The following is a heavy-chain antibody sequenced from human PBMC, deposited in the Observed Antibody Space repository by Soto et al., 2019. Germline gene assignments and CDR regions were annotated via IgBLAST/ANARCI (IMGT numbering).Heavy chain of an antibody. CDR1: EFTFSDYG. CDR2: ISESSDTI. CDR3: ARDKMGELSIADY. Sequence: GGFLRLSCTASEFTFSDYGMDWVRKTPGKGLEWLSYISESSDTIYYADSVKGRFTISRDNAKNSLFLQMSSLRGEDTAVYYCARDKMGELSIADYWGQGTPVTVSS. V-gene: IGHV3-48*01. D-gene: IGHD3-16*02. J-gene: IGHJ4*02.